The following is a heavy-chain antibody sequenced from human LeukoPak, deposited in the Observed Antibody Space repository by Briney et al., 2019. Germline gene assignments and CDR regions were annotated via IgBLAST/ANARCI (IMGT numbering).Heavy chain of an antibody. CDR2: ISAYNGNT. V-gene: IGHV1-18*04. Sequence: ASVKVSCKASGYTFTGYYMHWVRQAPGQGLEWMGWISAYNGNTNYAQKLQGRVTMTTDTSTSTAYMELRSLRSDDTAVYYCARGGSSWEWYFDLWGRGTLVTVSS. CDR1: GYTFTGYY. J-gene: IGHJ2*01. CDR3: ARGGSSWEWYFDL. D-gene: IGHD6-13*01.